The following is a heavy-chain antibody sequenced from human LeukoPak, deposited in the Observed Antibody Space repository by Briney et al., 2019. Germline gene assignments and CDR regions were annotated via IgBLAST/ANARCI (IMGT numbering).Heavy chain of an antibody. CDR2: IKQDGSEK. CDR3: AREEEADVVKSNWFDP. CDR1: GFTFSSYW. V-gene: IGHV3-7*01. J-gene: IGHJ5*02. Sequence: GGSLRLSCAASGFTFSSYWMSCVRQTPGKGLEWVANIKQDGSEKYYVDSVKGRFTISRDNAKNSLYLQMNSLRAEDTAVYYCAREEEADVVKSNWFDPWGQGTLVTVSS.